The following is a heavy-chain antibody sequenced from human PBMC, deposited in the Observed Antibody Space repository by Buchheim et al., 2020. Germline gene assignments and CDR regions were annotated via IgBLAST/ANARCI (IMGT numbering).Heavy chain of an antibody. V-gene: IGHV3-48*03. D-gene: IGHD3-22*01. CDR2: ISSSGSTI. CDR3: ARDYIFDSSGYYQGYYYGMDV. Sequence: EVQLVESGGGLVQPGGSLRLSCAASGFTFSSYEMNWVRQAPGKGLEWVSYISSSGSTIYYADSVKGRFTISRDNDKNSLYLQMNSLRAEDTAVYYCARDYIFDSSGYYQGYYYGMDVWGQGTT. J-gene: IGHJ6*02. CDR1: GFTFSSYE.